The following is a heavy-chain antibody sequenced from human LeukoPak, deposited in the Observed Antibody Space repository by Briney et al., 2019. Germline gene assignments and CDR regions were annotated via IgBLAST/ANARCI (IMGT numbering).Heavy chain of an antibody. CDR3: ASSHYCGGDCYSDLGDY. CDR1: GYTFTSYA. CDR2: INAGNGNT. D-gene: IGHD2-21*02. Sequence: ASVTVSCKASGYTFTSYAMHWVRQAPGQRLEWMGWINAGNGNTKYSQKFQGRVTITRDTSASTAYMELSSLRSEDTAVYYCASSHYCGGDCYSDLGDYWGQGTLVTVSS. J-gene: IGHJ4*02. V-gene: IGHV1-3*01.